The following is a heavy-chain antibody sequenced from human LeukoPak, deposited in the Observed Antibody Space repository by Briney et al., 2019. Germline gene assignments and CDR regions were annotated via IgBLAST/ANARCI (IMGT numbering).Heavy chain of an antibody. J-gene: IGHJ4*02. CDR3: ARGAIAAAGPSEDY. V-gene: IGHV3-53*04. D-gene: IGHD6-13*01. CDR2: IYSGGST. CDR1: GFTVSSNY. Sequence: GGSLRLSCAASGFTVSSNYMSWVRQAPGKGLEWVSVIYSGGSTHYADSVKGRFTISRHNSKNTLYLQMNSLRAEDTAVYYCARGAIAAAGPSEDYWGQGTLVTVSS.